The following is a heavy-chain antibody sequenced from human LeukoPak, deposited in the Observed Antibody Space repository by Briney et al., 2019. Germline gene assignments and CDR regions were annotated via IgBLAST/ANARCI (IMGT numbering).Heavy chain of an antibody. D-gene: IGHD2-2*01. V-gene: IGHV3-30-3*01. CDR1: GFTFSSYA. CDR3: AKDRSSYAPHWYFDL. CDR2: ISYDGSNK. J-gene: IGHJ2*01. Sequence: GRSLRLSCAASGFTFSSYAMHWVRQAPGKGLEWVAVISYDGSNKYYADSVKGRFTISRDNSKNTLYLQMNSLRAEDTAVYYCAKDRSSYAPHWYFDLWGRGTLVTVPS.